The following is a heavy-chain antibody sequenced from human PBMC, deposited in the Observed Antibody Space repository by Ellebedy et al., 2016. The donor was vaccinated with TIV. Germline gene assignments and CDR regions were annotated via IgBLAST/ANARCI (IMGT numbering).Heavy chain of an antibody. D-gene: IGHD6-19*01. CDR2: IIPILGIA. J-gene: IGHJ6*02. Sequence: ASVKVSCKASGGTFSSYAISWVRRAPGQGLEWMGRIIPILGIANYAQKFQGRVTITADKSTSTAYMELSSLRSEDTAVYYCARGEKVAGTEGTYYYGMDVWGQGTTVTVSS. CDR3: ARGEKVAGTEGTYYYGMDV. CDR1: GGTFSSYA. V-gene: IGHV1-69*04.